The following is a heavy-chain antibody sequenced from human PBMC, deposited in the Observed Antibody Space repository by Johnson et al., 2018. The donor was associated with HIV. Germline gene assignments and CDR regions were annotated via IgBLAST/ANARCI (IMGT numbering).Heavy chain of an antibody. Sequence: QVQLVESGGGVVQPGRSLRLSCAASGFTFSSYGMHWVRQAPGKGLEWVALIWYDGTNKYYADSVKGRFTISRDNSKNTLYLQMNSLRAEDTAVYYCAKGFYSSSSSDAFDIWGQGTMVTVSS. CDR1: GFTFSSYG. V-gene: IGHV3-33*06. CDR2: IWYDGTNK. J-gene: IGHJ3*02. CDR3: AKGFYSSSSSDAFDI. D-gene: IGHD6-6*01.